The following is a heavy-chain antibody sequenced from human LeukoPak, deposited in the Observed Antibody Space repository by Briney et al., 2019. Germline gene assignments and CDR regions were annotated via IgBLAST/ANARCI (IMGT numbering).Heavy chain of an antibody. J-gene: IGHJ4*02. Sequence: GGSLRLSCAASEFTFSSYAMSWVRQAPGKGLEWVSAISGSGGSTHYADSVKGRFTISRDNSKNTLYLQMKSLRAEDTAVYYCAKSQGVVVYDYCYDYWGQGTLVTVSS. V-gene: IGHV3-23*01. CDR3: AKSQGVVVYDYCYDY. CDR1: EFTFSSYA. CDR2: ISGSGGST. D-gene: IGHD3-22*01.